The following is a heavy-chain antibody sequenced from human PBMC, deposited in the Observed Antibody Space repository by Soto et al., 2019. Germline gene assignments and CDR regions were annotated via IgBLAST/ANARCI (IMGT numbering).Heavy chain of an antibody. D-gene: IGHD6-13*01. V-gene: IGHV4-59*01. J-gene: IGHJ4*02. Sequence: SETLSLTCTVSGGSISSYYWSWIRQPPGKGLEWIGYIYYSGSTNYNPSLKSRVTISVDTSKNQFSLKLSSVTAADTAVYYCARTPGIAAAGPYFDYWGQGTLVTVSS. CDR1: GGSISSYY. CDR2: IYYSGST. CDR3: ARTPGIAAAGPYFDY.